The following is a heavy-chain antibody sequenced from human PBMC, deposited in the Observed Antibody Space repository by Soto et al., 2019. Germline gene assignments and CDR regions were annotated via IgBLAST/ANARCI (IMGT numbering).Heavy chain of an antibody. V-gene: IGHV1-69*13. J-gene: IGHJ6*02. CDR2: IIPIFGTA. Sequence: SVKVSCKASGGTFSSYAISWVRQAPGQGLEWMGGIIPIFGTANYAQKFQGRVTITADESTSTAYMELSSLRSEDTAVYYCASAYYDSSGYSRYYYYGMDVWGQGTTLTVSS. CDR3: ASAYYDSSGYSRYYYYGMDV. D-gene: IGHD3-22*01. CDR1: GGTFSSYA.